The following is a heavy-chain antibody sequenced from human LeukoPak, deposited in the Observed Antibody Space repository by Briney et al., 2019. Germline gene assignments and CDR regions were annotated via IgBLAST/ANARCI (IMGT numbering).Heavy chain of an antibody. J-gene: IGHJ4*02. CDR2: IYNSGSS. CDR3: ARLTCSSTSCPSFFDY. Sequence: SETLSLTCTVSGDSISSYYWSWIRQPPGKGLEWIGYIYNSGSSNYNTSLKSRVTISVDTSKNQFSLKLSSVTAADTAIYYCARLTCSSTSCPSFFDYWGQGTLVTVSS. D-gene: IGHD2-2*01. V-gene: IGHV4-59*01. CDR1: GDSISSYY.